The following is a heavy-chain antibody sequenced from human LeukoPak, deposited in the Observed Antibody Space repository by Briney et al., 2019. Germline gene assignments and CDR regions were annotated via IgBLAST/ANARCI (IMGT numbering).Heavy chain of an antibody. CDR2: INTNTGNP. Sequence: ASVKVSCKASGYTFTSYGINWVRQAPGQGLEWMGWINTNTGNPTYAQGFTGRFVFSLETSVSAAYLQISSLKAEDTAVYYCARGRGSSARLGYSYYYIDVWGKGTTVTVSS. CDR3: ARGRGSSARLGYSYYYIDV. D-gene: IGHD1-26*01. V-gene: IGHV7-4-1*02. CDR1: GYTFTSYG. J-gene: IGHJ6*03.